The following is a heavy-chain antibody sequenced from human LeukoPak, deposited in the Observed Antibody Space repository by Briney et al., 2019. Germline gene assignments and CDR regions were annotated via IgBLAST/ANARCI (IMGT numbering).Heavy chain of an antibody. D-gene: IGHD3-3*01. CDR2: INPNSGGT. J-gene: IGHJ3*02. CDR3: ARVFGVVIDAFDI. Sequence: GASVKVSCKASGYTLTGYYMHWVRQAPGQGLEWMGWINPNSGGTNYAQKFQGRVTMTRDTSISTAYMELSRLRSDDTAVYYCARVFGVVIDAFDIWGQGTMVTVSS. CDR1: GYTLTGYY. V-gene: IGHV1-2*02.